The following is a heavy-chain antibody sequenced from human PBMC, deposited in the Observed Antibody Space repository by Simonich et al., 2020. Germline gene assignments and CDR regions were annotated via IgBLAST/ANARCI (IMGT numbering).Heavy chain of an antibody. CDR1: GFTFSSYS. CDR3: SGGVYCSSTSCSTYYYYGMDV. V-gene: IGHV3-21*01. J-gene: IGHJ6*02. CDR2: ISSSSSYI. D-gene: IGHD2-2*01. Sequence: EVQLVESGGGLVKPGGSLRLSCAASGFTFSSYSMNWVRQAPGKGLEWVSSISSSSSYIYYADSVKGRFTIPRTNAKNALYLQMNSLRAEDTAVYYWSGGVYCSSTSCSTYYYYGMDVWGQGTTVTVSS.